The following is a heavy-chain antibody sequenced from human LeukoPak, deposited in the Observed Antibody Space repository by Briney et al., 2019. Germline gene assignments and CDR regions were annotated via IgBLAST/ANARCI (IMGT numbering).Heavy chain of an antibody. CDR3: ARDREYYYDSSGYDY. CDR1: GGSISGGSYY. D-gene: IGHD3-22*01. CDR2: IYYSGST. Sequence: SQTLSLTCTVSGGSISGGSYYWSWIRQPPGKGLEWIGYIYYSGSTKCNLSLKSRVTISVDTSKNQLSLKLSSVTAADTAVYYCARDREYYYDSSGYDYWGQGTLVTVSS. J-gene: IGHJ4*02. V-gene: IGHV4-61*01.